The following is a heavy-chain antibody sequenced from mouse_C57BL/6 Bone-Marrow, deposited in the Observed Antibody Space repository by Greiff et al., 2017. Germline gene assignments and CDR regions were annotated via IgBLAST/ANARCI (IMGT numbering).Heavy chain of an antibody. J-gene: IGHJ2*01. CDR1: GFTFSDYG. D-gene: IGHD1-1*01. CDR3: ARGGYYGSSFDY. CDR2: ISSGSSTI. Sequence: EVKLVESGGGLVKPGESLKLSCAASGFTFSDYGMHWVRQAPEKGLEWVAYISSGSSTIYYADTVKGRFTISRDNAKNTLFLQMTSLRSEDTAMYYCARGGYYGSSFDYWGQGTTRTVSS. V-gene: IGHV5-17*01.